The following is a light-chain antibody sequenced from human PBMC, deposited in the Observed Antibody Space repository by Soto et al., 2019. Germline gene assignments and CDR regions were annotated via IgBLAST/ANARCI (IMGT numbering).Light chain of an antibody. J-gene: IGKJ2*01. Sequence: EIVLTQSPDTLSFSPGERATLSCRASQSVDYNWLAWYQLRPGQAPRLLIFGASNRPDGIPDKFSGSGSGTDFTLTINGLEPEDFAVYYCQQYHTSPYTFGQGTKLEV. V-gene: IGKV3-20*01. CDR3: QQYHTSPYT. CDR1: QSVDYNW. CDR2: GAS.